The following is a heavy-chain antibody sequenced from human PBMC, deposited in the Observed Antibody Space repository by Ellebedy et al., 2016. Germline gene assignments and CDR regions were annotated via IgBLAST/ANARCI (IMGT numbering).Heavy chain of an antibody. Sequence: SETLSLTCAVYGGSFSGYYWSWIRQPPGKGLEWIGYIYYSGSTYYNPSLKSRVTLSVDTSKNQSSLKLSSVTAAETAVYYCARHLLHPNLRLGELSLNWYFDLWGRGTLVTVSS. J-gene: IGHJ2*01. CDR1: GGSFSGYY. V-gene: IGHV4-59*08. CDR3: ARHLLHPNLRLGELSLNWYFDL. CDR2: IYYSGST. D-gene: IGHD3-16*02.